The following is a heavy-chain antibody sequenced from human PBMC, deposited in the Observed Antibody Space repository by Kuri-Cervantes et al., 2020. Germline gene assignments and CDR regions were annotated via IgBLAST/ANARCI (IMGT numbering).Heavy chain of an antibody. J-gene: IGHJ5*02. V-gene: IGHV4-34*01. D-gene: IGHD1-26*01. Sequence: ESLKISCAVSGGSVSGYYWSWIRQPPGKGLEWIGEINHSGSTNYNPSLKSRVTISLDTSKNQFSLKLSSVTAADTAVYYCARAPVYSGCYYWFDPWGQGTLVTVSS. CDR3: ARAPVYSGCYYWFDP. CDR1: GGSVSGYY. CDR2: INHSGST.